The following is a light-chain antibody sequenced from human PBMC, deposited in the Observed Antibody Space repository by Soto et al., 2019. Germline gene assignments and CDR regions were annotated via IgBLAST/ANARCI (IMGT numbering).Light chain of an antibody. CDR2: EVT. J-gene: IGLJ2*01. CDR3: SSYTTSYTQV. CDR1: SSDVGGYNY. Sequence: QSVLTQPASVSGSSGQSITISCTVTSSDVGGYNYVSWYQHHPGKVPKLMIYEVTNRPSGISNRFSGSKSGNTASLTISGLQSEDEADYYFSSYTTSYTQVFGGGTKLTVL. V-gene: IGLV2-14*01.